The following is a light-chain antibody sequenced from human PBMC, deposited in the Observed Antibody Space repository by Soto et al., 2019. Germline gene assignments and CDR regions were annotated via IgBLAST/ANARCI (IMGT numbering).Light chain of an antibody. Sequence: EIVLTQSPSTLCLSPDGRATLSCRASQSVSSYLAWYQQKFGQAPRLLIYDASNRATGIPARFSGSGSATDFTLTISSLEPEDFAIYYCQQRYNWPLTFGQGTKVDIK. CDR1: QSVSSY. CDR2: DAS. V-gene: IGKV3-11*01. J-gene: IGKJ1*01. CDR3: QQRYNWPLT.